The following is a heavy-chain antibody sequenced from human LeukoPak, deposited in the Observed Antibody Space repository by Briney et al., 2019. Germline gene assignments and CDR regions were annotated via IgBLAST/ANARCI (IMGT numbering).Heavy chain of an antibody. D-gene: IGHD7-27*01. J-gene: IGHJ4*02. V-gene: IGHV3-48*04. CDR1: GFTFSSYS. CDR2: ISTSSSTI. CDR3: GRFTRSGDSVY. Sequence: GGSLRLSCAASGFTFSSYSMNWVRQAPGKGLEWISYISTSSSTIYYADSMKGRFAISRDNAENSLYLQMNSLKAEDTAVYYCGRFTRSGDSVYWGQGTLVTVSS.